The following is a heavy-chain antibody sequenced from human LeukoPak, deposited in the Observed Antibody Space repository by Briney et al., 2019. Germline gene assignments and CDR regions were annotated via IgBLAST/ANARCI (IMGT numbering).Heavy chain of an antibody. Sequence: SETLSLTCAVYGGSFSGYYWSWIRQPPGRGLEWIGEINHSGSTNYNPSLKSRVTISVDTSKNQFSLKLSSVTAADTAVYYCAREVYDSSGYYLWGQGTLVTVSS. CDR2: INHSGST. V-gene: IGHV4-34*01. CDR1: GGSFSGYY. CDR3: AREVYDSSGYYL. D-gene: IGHD3-22*01. J-gene: IGHJ4*02.